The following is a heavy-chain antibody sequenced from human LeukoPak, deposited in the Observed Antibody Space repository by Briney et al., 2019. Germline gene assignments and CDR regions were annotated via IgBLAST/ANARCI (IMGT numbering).Heavy chain of an antibody. CDR2: IYYSGST. J-gene: IGHJ3*02. CDR1: GGSISSYY. Sequence: SETLSLTCTVSGGSISSYYWSWIRQPPGKGLEWIGYIYYSGSTNYNPSLKSRVTISVDTSKNQFSLKLSSVTAADTAVYYCARDTRYSSSWCPGVRDDAFDIWGQGTMVTVSS. D-gene: IGHD6-13*01. V-gene: IGHV4-59*01. CDR3: ARDTRYSSSWCPGVRDDAFDI.